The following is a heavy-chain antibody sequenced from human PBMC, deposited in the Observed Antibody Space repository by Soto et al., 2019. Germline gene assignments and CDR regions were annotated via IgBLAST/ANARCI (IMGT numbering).Heavy chain of an antibody. CDR3: ASFGAGAHAVDYFDY. V-gene: IGHV4-34*01. CDR1: GGSFSGYY. CDR2: INHSGST. D-gene: IGHD1-26*01. Sequence: SETLSLTCAVYGGSFSGYYWSWIRQPPGKGLEWIGEINHSGSTNYNPSLKSRVTISVDTSKNQFSLKLSSVTAADTAVYYCASFGAGAHAVDYFDYWGQGTLVTVSS. J-gene: IGHJ4*02.